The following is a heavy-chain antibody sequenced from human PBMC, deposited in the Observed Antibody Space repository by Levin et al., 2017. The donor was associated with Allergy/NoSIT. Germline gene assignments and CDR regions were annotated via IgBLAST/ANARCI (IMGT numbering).Heavy chain of an antibody. CDR1: GGSISSYY. J-gene: IGHJ6*02. CDR2: IYYSGST. Sequence: NPSETLSLTCTVSGGSISSYYWSWIRQPPGKGLEWIGYIYYSGSTNYNPSLKSRVTISVDTSKNQFSLKLSSVTAADTAVYYCARDNTPSDYGMDVWGQGTTVTVSS. CDR3: ARDNTPSDYGMDV. D-gene: IGHD2-15*01. V-gene: IGHV4-59*01.